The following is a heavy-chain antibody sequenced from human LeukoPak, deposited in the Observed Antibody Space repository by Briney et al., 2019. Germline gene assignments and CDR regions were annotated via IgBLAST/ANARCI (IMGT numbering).Heavy chain of an antibody. V-gene: IGHV1-2*04. Sequence: ASVKVSCKASGYTFTGYYMHWVRQAPGPGLEWMGWMNPNSGGTNYAQKFQGWVTMTRDTSISTAYMELSRLRSDDTAVYYCARERFPHYDIGREYGMDVWGQGTTVTVSS. J-gene: IGHJ6*02. CDR1: GYTFTGYY. CDR3: ARERFPHYDIGREYGMDV. CDR2: MNPNSGGT. D-gene: IGHD3-9*01.